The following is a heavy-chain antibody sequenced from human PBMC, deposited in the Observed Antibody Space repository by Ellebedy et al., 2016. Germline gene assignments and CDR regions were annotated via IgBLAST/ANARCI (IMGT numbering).Heavy chain of an antibody. CDR3: ARDHNWAFNF. J-gene: IGHJ4*02. Sequence: GGSLRLXXAASGFAFSGYTMSWVRQAPGKGLEWVSSISSGGTYINYADSVRGPFTISRDNSKNTLYLQMNSLRAEDTAVYYCARDHNWAFNFWGQGALVTVSS. CDR1: GFAFSGYT. V-gene: IGHV3-21*01. CDR2: ISSGGTYI. D-gene: IGHD1-1*01.